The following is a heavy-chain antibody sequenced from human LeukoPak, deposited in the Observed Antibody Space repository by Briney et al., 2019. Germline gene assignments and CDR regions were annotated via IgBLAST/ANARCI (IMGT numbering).Heavy chain of an antibody. CDR2: ISSSGSTI. J-gene: IGHJ4*02. CDR3: ARGNRPALIDY. V-gene: IGHV3-48*03. CDR1: GFTFSSYE. Sequence: GGSLRLSCAASGFTFSSYEMNWVRQAPGKGLEWVSYISSSGSTIYYADSVKGRFTISRDNANNSLYLQMSSLRAEDTAVYYCARGNRPALIDYWGQGTLVTVSS.